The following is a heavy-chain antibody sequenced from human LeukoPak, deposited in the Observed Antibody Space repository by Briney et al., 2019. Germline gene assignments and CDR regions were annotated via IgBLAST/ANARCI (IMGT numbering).Heavy chain of an antibody. J-gene: IGHJ6*03. D-gene: IGHD2-2*01. CDR1: GGSISSYY. V-gene: IGHV4-4*07. CDR2: IYISGST. Sequence: SETLSLTCTVSGGSISSYYWSWIRQPAGKGLEWIGRIYISGSTNYNPSLKSRVTMSVDTSKNQFSLKLSSVTAADTAVYYCARDKRGADCSSTSCLYYYYMDVWGKGTTVTVSS. CDR3: ARDKRGADCSSTSCLYYYYMDV.